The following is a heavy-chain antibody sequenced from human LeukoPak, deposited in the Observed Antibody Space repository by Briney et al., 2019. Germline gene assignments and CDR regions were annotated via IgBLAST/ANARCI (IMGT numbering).Heavy chain of an antibody. CDR3: ARAALLVGNLDY. J-gene: IGHJ4*02. V-gene: IGHV3-30-3*01. D-gene: IGHD2-15*01. Sequence: PGRSLRLFCAASGFTFSSYAMHWVRQAPGKGLEWVAFISYDGSNKYYADSVKGRFTISRDNSKNTLHLQVNSLRAEDTAVYYCARAALLVGNLDYWGQGTLVTVSS. CDR1: GFTFSSYA. CDR2: ISYDGSNK.